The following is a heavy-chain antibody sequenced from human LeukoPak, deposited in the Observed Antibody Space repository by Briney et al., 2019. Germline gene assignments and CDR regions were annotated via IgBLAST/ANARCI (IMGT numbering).Heavy chain of an antibody. CDR3: TRRAEGVYYYYYMDV. J-gene: IGHJ6*03. V-gene: IGHV3-73*01. CDR1: GFTFSGSA. CDR2: IRSKANSYAT. Sequence: GGSLRLSCAASGFTFSGSAMHWVRQASGKGLEWVGRIRSKANSYATAYAASVKGRFTISRDDSKNTAYLQMNSLKTEDTAVYYCTRRAEGVYYYYYMDVWGKGTTVTVSS. D-gene: IGHD3-10*01.